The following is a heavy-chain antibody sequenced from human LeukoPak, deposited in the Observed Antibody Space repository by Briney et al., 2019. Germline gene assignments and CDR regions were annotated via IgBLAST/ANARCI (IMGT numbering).Heavy chain of an antibody. CDR3: ARWFSGSGGWVLDY. Sequence: GVSLRLSFFGAGFSFSNSERNWVRQAPGKGLEWVAKIKQDGGEKHYVDSVKGRFTIPRDNAKNSLYLQMNSLVAEHTAVYYCARWFSGSGGWVLDYWGQGTLVTVSS. CDR1: GFSFSNSE. CDR2: IKQDGGEK. D-gene: IGHD3-10*01. J-gene: IGHJ4*02. V-gene: IGHV3-7*05.